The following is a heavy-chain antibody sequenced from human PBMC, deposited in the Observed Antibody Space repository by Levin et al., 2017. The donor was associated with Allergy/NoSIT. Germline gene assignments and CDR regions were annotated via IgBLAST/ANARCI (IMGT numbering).Heavy chain of an antibody. V-gene: IGHV3-30*04. J-gene: IGHJ6*02. CDR1: GFTFSSYA. CDR2: ISYDGSNK. Sequence: GGSLRLSCAASGFTFSSYAMHWVRQAPGKGLEWVAVISYDGSNKYYADSVKGRFTISRDNSKNTLYLQMNSLRAEDTAVYYCARDQSAIGGMDVWGQGTTVTVSS. CDR3: ARDQSAIGGMDV. D-gene: IGHD2-21*01.